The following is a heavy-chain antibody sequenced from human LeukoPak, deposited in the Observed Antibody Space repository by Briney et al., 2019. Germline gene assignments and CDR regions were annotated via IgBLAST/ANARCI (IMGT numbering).Heavy chain of an antibody. CDR2: ISSSSSYI. J-gene: IGHJ3*02. V-gene: IGHV3-21*01. CDR3: ARDRFLYSGSYHDAFDI. Sequence: GGSLRLSCAASGFTFSSYSMNWVRQAPGKGLEWVSPISSSSSYIYYADSVKGRFTISRDNAKNSLYLQMNSLRAEDTAVYYCARDRFLYSGSYHDAFDIWGQGTMVTVSS. D-gene: IGHD1-26*01. CDR1: GFTFSSYS.